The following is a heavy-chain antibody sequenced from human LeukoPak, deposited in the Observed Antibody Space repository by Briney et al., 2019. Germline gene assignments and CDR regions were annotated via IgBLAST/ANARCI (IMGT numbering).Heavy chain of an antibody. CDR3: ARDSSGYYDFWSGYPTYYFDY. J-gene: IGHJ4*02. Sequence: SETLSLTCTVSGGSISSSSYYWGWIRQPPGKGLEWIGRIYYSGSTYYNPSLKSRVTISVDTYRNQFSLKLGSVPAADTAVYYCARDSSGYYDFWSGYPTYYFDYWGQGTLVTVSS. D-gene: IGHD3-3*01. V-gene: IGHV4-39*07. CDR2: IYYSGST. CDR1: GGSISSSSYY.